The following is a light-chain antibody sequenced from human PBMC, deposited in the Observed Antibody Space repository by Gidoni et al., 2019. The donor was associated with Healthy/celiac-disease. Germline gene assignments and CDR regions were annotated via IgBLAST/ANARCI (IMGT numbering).Light chain of an antibody. CDR3: MQALQTPLT. CDR2: LGS. Sequence: IVMTQSPLSLPVTPGEPASISCRSSQSLLHSNGYNYLDWYLQKPEQSPQLLIYLGSNRASGVTDRFSGSGSGTDFTLKISRVEAEDVGVYYCMQALQTPLTFGGGTKVEIK. CDR1: QSLLHSNGYNY. J-gene: IGKJ4*01. V-gene: IGKV2-28*01.